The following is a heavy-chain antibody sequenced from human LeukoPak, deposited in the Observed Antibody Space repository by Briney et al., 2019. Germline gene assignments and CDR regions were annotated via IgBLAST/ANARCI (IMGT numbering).Heavy chain of an antibody. V-gene: IGHV4-61*08. CDR1: GVSIRSGGYS. CDR3: ARGSYYFDY. Sequence: SETLSLTCAVSGVSIRSGGYSWSWIRQPPGKGLEWIGYIYYSGSTNYNPSLKSRVTISVDTSKNQFSLKLSSVTAADTAVYYCARGSYYFDYWGQGTLVTVSS. J-gene: IGHJ4*02. CDR2: IYYSGST.